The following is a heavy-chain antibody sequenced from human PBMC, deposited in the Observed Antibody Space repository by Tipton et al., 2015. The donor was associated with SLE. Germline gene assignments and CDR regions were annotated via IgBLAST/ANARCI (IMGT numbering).Heavy chain of an antibody. D-gene: IGHD1-26*01. CDR2: ISYSGAT. CDR1: GDTIDGNTYF. CDR3: ARTYSVSYWYFDL. J-gene: IGHJ2*01. Sequence: LRLSCTVSGDTIDGNTYFWDWIRQPPGKGLMLIGSISYSGATSYNPSLKSRVTISVDTSKNQFSLSLISVTAADTAIYYCARTYSVSYWYFDLWGRGTLVTVSS. V-gene: IGHV4-39*07.